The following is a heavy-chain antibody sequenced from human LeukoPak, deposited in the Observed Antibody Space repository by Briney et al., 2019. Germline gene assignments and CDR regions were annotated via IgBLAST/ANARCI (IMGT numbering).Heavy chain of an antibody. J-gene: IGHJ4*01. CDR1: GIALNTND. Sequence: GGSLRLSCAASGIALNTNDMNWVRQAPGKGLEWVSIIYPWGSAFYTDSVKGRFTVTRDESKNKMFLQMNTLRPDDTAMYYCVRQGGGDNCRWGQGALVTVSS. D-gene: IGHD4-23*01. CDR3: VRQGGGDNCR. CDR2: IYPWGSA. V-gene: IGHV3-66*02.